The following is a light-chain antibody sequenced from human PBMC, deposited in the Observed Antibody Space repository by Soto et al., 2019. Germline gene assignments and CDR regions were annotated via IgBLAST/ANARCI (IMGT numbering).Light chain of an antibody. J-gene: IGKJ2*01. CDR2: AAY. V-gene: IGKV1-39*01. CDR3: QQSYISPYT. Sequence: DIQMTQSPSSLSASVGDRVTITCRASQSISAYVNWYQQKPGKAPNLLIYAAYTLQSGVPSRFSGSGSVTEFTLTISGLQPEDLATYFCQQSYISPYTFGQGTKLEIK. CDR1: QSISAY.